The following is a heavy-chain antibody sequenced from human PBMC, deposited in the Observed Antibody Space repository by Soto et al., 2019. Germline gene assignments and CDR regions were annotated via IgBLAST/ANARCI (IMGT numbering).Heavy chain of an antibody. Sequence: GGSLRLSCAASGFTFNNAWMNWVRQAPGKGLEWVGRIKSRGYGGTADYAAPVQGRFSISRDDSRDTLYLQMNSLKTEDTAVYFCTRDEGGTRYWGQGSLVTVSS. CDR3: TRDEGGTRY. J-gene: IGHJ4*02. CDR1: GFTFNNAW. CDR2: IKSRGYGGTA. V-gene: IGHV3-15*07. D-gene: IGHD1-26*01.